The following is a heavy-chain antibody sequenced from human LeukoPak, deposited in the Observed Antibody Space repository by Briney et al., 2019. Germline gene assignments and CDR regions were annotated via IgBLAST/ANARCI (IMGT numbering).Heavy chain of an antibody. V-gene: IGHV1-18*01. CDR2: ISAYNGNT. J-gene: IGHJ6*02. D-gene: IGHD6-13*01. CDR3: ARVSGGSSWYFRTYYYYGMDV. CDR1: GYTFTSYG. Sequence: GASVKVSCKASGYTFTSYGISWVRQAPGQGLEWMGWISAYNGNTNYAQKLQGRVTMTTDTSTSTAYMELRSLRSDDTAVYYCARVSGGSSWYFRTYYYYGMDVWGQGTTVTVSS.